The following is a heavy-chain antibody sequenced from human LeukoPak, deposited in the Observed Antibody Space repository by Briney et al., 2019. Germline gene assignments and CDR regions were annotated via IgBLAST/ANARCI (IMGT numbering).Heavy chain of an antibody. CDR2: IYHSGST. J-gene: IGHJ4*02. Sequence: PSETLSLTCAVSGYSISSGYYWGWIRQPPGQGLEWIGSIYHSGSTYYNPSLKSRVTISVDTSKNQFSLKLSSVTAADTAVYYCARHGNCSGGSCYVYYFDYWGQGTLVTVSS. CDR3: ARHGNCSGGSCYVYYFDY. V-gene: IGHV4-38-2*01. CDR1: GYSISSGYY. D-gene: IGHD2-15*01.